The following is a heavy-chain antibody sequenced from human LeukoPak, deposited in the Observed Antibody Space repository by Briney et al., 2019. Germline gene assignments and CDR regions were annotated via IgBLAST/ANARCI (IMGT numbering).Heavy chain of an antibody. J-gene: IGHJ4*02. CDR1: GFTFSSYG. Sequence: PGGSLRLSCAASGFTFSSYGMRWVRQAPGKGLEWVAVISYDGSNKYYADSVKGRFTISRDNSKNTLYLQMNSLRAEDTAVYYCAKGKVWSSSWYEEDYWGQGTLVTVSS. D-gene: IGHD6-13*01. V-gene: IGHV3-30*18. CDR2: ISYDGSNK. CDR3: AKGKVWSSSWYEEDY.